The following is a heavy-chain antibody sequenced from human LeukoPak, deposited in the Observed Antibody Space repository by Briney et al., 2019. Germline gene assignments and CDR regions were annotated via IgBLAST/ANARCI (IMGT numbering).Heavy chain of an antibody. Sequence: PSETLSLTCTVSGGSTSSSSYYWGWIRQPPGKGLEWIGSIYYSGSTYYNPSLKSRVTISVDTSKNQFSLKLSSVTAADTAVYYCARPAGDYWGQGTLVTVSS. CDR2: IYYSGST. D-gene: IGHD6-19*01. CDR1: GGSTSSSSYY. CDR3: ARPAGDY. V-gene: IGHV4-39*01. J-gene: IGHJ4*02.